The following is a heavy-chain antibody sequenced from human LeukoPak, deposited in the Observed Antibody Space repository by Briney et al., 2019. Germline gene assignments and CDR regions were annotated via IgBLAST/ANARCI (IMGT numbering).Heavy chain of an antibody. V-gene: IGHV3-7*01. CDR3: AVSSSSSGAGGI. CDR2: INQDGSEK. Sequence: GGSLRLSCAASGFTFSSYWMTWVRQASGKGLEWVANINQDGSEKYYVDSVRGRFTISRDNAKSSLYLQMNSLRVEDTALYYCAVSSSSSGAGGIWGQGTLVTVS. CDR1: GFTFSSYW. J-gene: IGHJ4*02. D-gene: IGHD6-6*01.